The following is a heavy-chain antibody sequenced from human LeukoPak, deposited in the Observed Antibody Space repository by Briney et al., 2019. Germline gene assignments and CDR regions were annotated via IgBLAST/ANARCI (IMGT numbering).Heavy chain of an antibody. Sequence: GSLRLSCAASGFTFSSYGMHWVRQAPGKGLEWVSVVYRGGDTYYADSVKGRFTISRDNSKNILYLQMNSLRAEDTAVYYCARDGGFDYGDYLAYWGLGTLVTVSS. CDR3: ARDGGFDYGDYLAY. J-gene: IGHJ4*02. V-gene: IGHV3-53*01. D-gene: IGHD4-17*01. CDR2: VYRGGDT. CDR1: GFTFSSYG.